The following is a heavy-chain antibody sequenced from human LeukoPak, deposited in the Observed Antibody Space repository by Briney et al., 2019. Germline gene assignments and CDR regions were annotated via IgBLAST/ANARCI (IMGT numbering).Heavy chain of an antibody. CDR3: ARDHSSSWYRYYYMDV. V-gene: IGHV4-4*07. Sequence: PETLSLTCTVSGGSISSYYWSWIRQPAGKGLEWIGRIYTSGSTNYNPSLKSRVTMSVDTSKNQFSLKLSSVTAADTAVYYCARDHSSSWYRYYYMDVWGKGTTVTVSS. CDR1: GGSISSYY. J-gene: IGHJ6*03. D-gene: IGHD6-13*01. CDR2: IYTSGST.